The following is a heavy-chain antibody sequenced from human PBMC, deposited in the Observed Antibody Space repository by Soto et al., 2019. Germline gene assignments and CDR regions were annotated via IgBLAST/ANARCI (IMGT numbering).Heavy chain of an antibody. CDR3: AIEGSGSYYLYYFDY. CDR2: ISAYNGNT. V-gene: IGHV1-18*01. J-gene: IGHJ4*02. CDR1: GYTFTSYG. D-gene: IGHD3-10*01. Sequence: ASVKVSCKASGYTFTSYGISWVRQAPGQGLEWMGWISAYNGNTNYAQKLQGRVTMTTDTSTSTAYMELRSLRSDDTAVYYCAIEGSGSYYLYYFDYWGQGSLVTVSS.